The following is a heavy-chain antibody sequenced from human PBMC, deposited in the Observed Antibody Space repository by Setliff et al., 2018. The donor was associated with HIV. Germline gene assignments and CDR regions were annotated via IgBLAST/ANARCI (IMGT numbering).Heavy chain of an antibody. CDR2: IIPIFGSP. Sequence: SVKVSCKASGDTFSSYAISWVRQAPGQGLEWMGRIIPIFGSPNYAQKFQGRVTITADKSTSTAYMELSSLRSEDTAVYYCARDVYYYFYMAVWGKGTTVTVSS. J-gene: IGHJ6*03. V-gene: IGHV1-69*06. CDR1: GDTFSSYA. CDR3: ARDVYYYFYMAV.